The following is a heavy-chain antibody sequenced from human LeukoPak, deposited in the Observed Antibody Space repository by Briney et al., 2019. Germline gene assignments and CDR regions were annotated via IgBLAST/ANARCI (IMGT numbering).Heavy chain of an antibody. CDR3: ARDYYVRHPGYYFDY. CDR2: IFSSGST. D-gene: IGHD3-10*02. J-gene: IGHJ4*02. Sequence: SETLSLTCTVSGASISSGSYYWSWIRQLPGKGLEWIGCIFSSGSTYQNPSLKSRVTISVDTSENQFSLKLNSVTAADTAVYYCARDYYVRHPGYYFDYWGQGSLLTVSS. V-gene: IGHV4-31*03. CDR1: GASISSGSYY.